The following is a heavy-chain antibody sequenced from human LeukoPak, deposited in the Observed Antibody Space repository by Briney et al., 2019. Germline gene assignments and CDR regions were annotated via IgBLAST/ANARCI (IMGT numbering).Heavy chain of an antibody. V-gene: IGHV1-46*01. CDR3: ARGETPYCGGDCLSGTGN. J-gene: IGHJ4*02. D-gene: IGHD2-21*02. CDR1: GYTFTRYC. CDR2: INPSGGST. Sequence: ASVKVSCKASGYTFTRYCMHWVRQAPGQGLEWMGVINPSGGSTSYAQKSRGRVTMTRDTSTSTVYMELSSLRSEDTAVYYCARGETPYCGGDCLSGTGNWGQGTLVTVSS.